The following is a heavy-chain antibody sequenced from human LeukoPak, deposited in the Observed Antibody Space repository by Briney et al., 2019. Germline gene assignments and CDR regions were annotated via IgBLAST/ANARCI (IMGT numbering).Heavy chain of an antibody. J-gene: IGHJ5*02. CDR1: GFTFSSYA. Sequence: GGSLRLSCAASGFTFSSYAMSWVRQAPGKGLEWVSAISGSGGSTYYADSVKGRFTISRDNSKNTLYLQMNSLRAEDTAVYYCAKDTVVVPAARGNWFDPWGQGTLVTVSS. CDR2: ISGSGGST. CDR3: AKDTVVVPAARGNWFDP. D-gene: IGHD2-2*01. V-gene: IGHV3-23*01.